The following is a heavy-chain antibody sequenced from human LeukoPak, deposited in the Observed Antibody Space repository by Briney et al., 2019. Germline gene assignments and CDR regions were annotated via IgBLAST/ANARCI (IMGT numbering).Heavy chain of an antibody. J-gene: IGHJ4*02. CDR3: ARDRIWIQLWLSPPLDY. CDR2: IKQDGSEK. V-gene: IGHV3-7*01. D-gene: IGHD5-18*01. Sequence: PGGSLRLSCAASGFTFSSYWMSWVRQAPGKGLEWVANIKQDGSEKYYVDSVKGRFTISRDNAKNSLYLQMNSLRAEDTAVYYCARDRIWIQLWLSPPLDYWGQGTLVTVSS. CDR1: GFTFSSYW.